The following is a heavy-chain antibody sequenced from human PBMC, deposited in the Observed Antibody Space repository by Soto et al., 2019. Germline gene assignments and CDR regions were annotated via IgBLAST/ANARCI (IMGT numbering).Heavy chain of an antibody. CDR1: GYSFTSYW. V-gene: IGHV5-10-1*01. CDR2: IDPSDSYT. J-gene: IGHJ4*02. CDR3: AKLGVNYYDSSGPDY. D-gene: IGHD3-22*01. Sequence: PGASLKISCKGSGYSFTSYWISWVRQMPGKGLEWMGRIDPSDSYTNYSPSFQGHVTISADKSISTAYLQWSSLKASDTAMYYCAKLGVNYYDSSGPDYWGQGTLVTVS.